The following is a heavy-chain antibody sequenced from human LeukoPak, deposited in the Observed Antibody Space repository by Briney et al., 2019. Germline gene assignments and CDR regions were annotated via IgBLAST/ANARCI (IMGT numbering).Heavy chain of an antibody. Sequence: GASVKVSCKASGYTFTRYGITWVRQAPGQGLEWMGWISAYNSAYNGNTHYAQKLQGRVTMTTDTSTNTGYMELRSLRSDDTAVYYCAREYGSGSYTGIDYWGQGTLVTVSS. J-gene: IGHJ4*02. CDR1: GYTFTRYG. V-gene: IGHV1-18*01. D-gene: IGHD3-10*01. CDR3: AREYGSGSYTGIDY. CDR2: ISAYNSAYNGNT.